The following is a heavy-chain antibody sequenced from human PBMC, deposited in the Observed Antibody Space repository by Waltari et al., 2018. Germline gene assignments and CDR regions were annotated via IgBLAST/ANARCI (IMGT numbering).Heavy chain of an antibody. CDR3: ARGTVVRPDNYNYYGMDV. CDR2: IHASGYS. D-gene: IGHD3-10*01. J-gene: IGHJ6*02. CDR1: GGSISSDY. V-gene: IGHV4-59*01. Sequence: QVQLQESGPGLVKPSETLSLICTVSGGSISSDYWNWIRQAQGKGLEWIGYIHASGYSSYNPSLQSRVTFSIDSSKTHFSLNLRSVTAADTAVYYCARGTVVRPDNYNYYGMDVWGQGTTVTVSS.